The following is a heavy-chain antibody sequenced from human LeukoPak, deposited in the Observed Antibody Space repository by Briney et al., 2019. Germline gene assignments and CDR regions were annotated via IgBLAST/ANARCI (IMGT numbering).Heavy chain of an antibody. CDR3: AREQYYYDSSGYYYLYYYMDV. CDR2: IYTSGST. Sequence: SETLFLTCTVSGGSISSYYWSWIRQPAGKGLEWIWRIYTSGSTNYNPSLKSRVTMSVDTSKNQFSLKLSSVTAADTAVYYCAREQYYYDSSGYYYLYYYMDVWGKGTTVTVSS. CDR1: GGSISSYY. J-gene: IGHJ6*03. D-gene: IGHD3-22*01. V-gene: IGHV4-4*07.